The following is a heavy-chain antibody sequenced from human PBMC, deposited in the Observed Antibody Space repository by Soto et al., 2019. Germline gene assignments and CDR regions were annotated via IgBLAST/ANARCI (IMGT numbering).Heavy chain of an antibody. J-gene: IGHJ5*02. V-gene: IGHV1-3*01. CDR3: TRDPGRSWFDP. D-gene: IGHD3-10*01. CDR2: INPGNGDT. Sequence: QAQRLQSGAEVKKPGASVRVSCKASGYTFTTYTLQWLRQAPGQRLEWMGWINPGNGDTKYSQTFQGRVTITSDTSASTAYMELSSLRSEDTAVYYCTRDPGRSWFDPWGQGTLVTVSS. CDR1: GYTFTTYT.